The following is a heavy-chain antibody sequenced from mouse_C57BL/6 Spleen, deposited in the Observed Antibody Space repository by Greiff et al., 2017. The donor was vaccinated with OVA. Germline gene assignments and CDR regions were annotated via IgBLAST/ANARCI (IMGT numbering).Heavy chain of an antibody. V-gene: IGHV1-53*01. Sequence: QVQLQQPGTELVKPGASVKLSCKASGYTFTSYWMHWVKQRPGQGLEWIGNINPSNGGTNYNEKFKSKATLTVDKSSSTAYMQLSSLTSEDAAVYYCAIMVITTVVAPCAYWGQGTLVTVSA. J-gene: IGHJ3*01. CDR3: AIMVITTVVAPCAY. D-gene: IGHD1-1*01. CDR1: GYTFTSYW. CDR2: INPSNGGT.